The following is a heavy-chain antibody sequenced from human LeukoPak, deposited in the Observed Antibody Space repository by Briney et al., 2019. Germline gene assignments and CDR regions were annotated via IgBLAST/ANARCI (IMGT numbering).Heavy chain of an antibody. Sequence: GGSLRLSCAASGFTFSSYGMHWVRQAPGKGLEWVAFIRYDGSNKYYADSVKGRFTISRDNSKNTLYLQMSSLRAEDTAVYYCAKVYSSSWYYFDYWGQGTLVTVSS. J-gene: IGHJ4*02. CDR3: AKVYSSSWYYFDY. V-gene: IGHV3-30*02. CDR1: GFTFSSYG. D-gene: IGHD6-13*01. CDR2: IRYDGSNK.